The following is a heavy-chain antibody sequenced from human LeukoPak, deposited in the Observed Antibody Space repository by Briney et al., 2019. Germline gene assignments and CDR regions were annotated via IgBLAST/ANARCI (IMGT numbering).Heavy chain of an antibody. D-gene: IGHD4-17*01. CDR1: GLTVRSNY. J-gene: IGHJ3*02. Sequence: PGGSLRLSCAASGLTVRSNYVSWVRQAPGKGLEWVSVIYSGGSTYYADSVKGRFTISRDNSKNTLYLQMNSLRAEDTAVYYCARVWSTVTPSAFDIWGQGTMVTVSS. V-gene: IGHV3-66*01. CDR3: ARVWSTVTPSAFDI. CDR2: IYSGGST.